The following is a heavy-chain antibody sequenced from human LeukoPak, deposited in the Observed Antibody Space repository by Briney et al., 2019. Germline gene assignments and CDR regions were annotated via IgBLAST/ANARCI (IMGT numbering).Heavy chain of an antibody. CDR2: INHSGST. Sequence: SETLSLTCAVYGGSFSGYYWSWIRQPPGKGLEWIGEINHSGSTNYNPSLKSRVTISVDTSKNQFYLKLSSVTAADTVVYYCAICVGPDAFDIWGQGTMVTVSS. CDR1: GGSFSGYY. CDR3: AICVGPDAFDI. D-gene: IGHD1-26*01. V-gene: IGHV4-34*01. J-gene: IGHJ3*02.